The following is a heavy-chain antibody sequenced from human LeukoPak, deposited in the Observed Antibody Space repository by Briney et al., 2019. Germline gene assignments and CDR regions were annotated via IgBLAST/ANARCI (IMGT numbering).Heavy chain of an antibody. CDR2: ISSSSSYI. J-gene: IGHJ6*03. Sequence: PRGSLRLSCAASGFTFSSYSMNWVRQAPGKGLEWVSSISSSSSYIYYADSVKGRFTISRDNAKNSLYLQMNSLRAEDTAVYYCARDLIVVVPAASDFGVVTPYYYYMDVWGKGTTVTVSS. D-gene: IGHD2-2*01. V-gene: IGHV3-21*01. CDR1: GFTFSSYS. CDR3: ARDLIVVVPAASDFGVVTPYYYYMDV.